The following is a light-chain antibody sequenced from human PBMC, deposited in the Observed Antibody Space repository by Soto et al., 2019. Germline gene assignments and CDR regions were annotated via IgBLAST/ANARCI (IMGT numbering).Light chain of an antibody. CDR1: KLGDKY. CDR2: QDS. V-gene: IGLV3-1*01. CDR3: QAWDSSTVV. J-gene: IGLJ2*01. Sequence: SYELTQPPSVSVSPGQTASITCSGDKLGDKYACWYQQKPGQSPVLVIYQDSKRPSGIPERFSGSNAGNTATLTISGTQAMYEADYYCQAWDSSTVVFGGGTKLPVL.